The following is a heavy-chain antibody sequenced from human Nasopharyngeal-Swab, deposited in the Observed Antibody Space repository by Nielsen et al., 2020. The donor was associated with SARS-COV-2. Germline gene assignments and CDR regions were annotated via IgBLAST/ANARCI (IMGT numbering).Heavy chain of an antibody. Sequence: GESLKISCAASGFTFSSYAMSWVRQAPGKGLEWVSAISGSGGSTYYADSVKGRFTISRDNSKNTLYLQMNSLRAEDTAVYYCAKDLAGARARHIVVVIAIVGFDYWGQGTLVTVSS. CDR3: AKDLAGARARHIVVVIAIVGFDY. CDR2: ISGSGGST. V-gene: IGHV3-23*01. D-gene: IGHD2-21*01. CDR1: GFTFSSYA. J-gene: IGHJ4*02.